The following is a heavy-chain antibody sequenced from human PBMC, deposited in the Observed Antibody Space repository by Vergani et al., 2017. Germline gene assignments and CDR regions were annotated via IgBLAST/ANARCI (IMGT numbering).Heavy chain of an antibody. V-gene: IGHV3-13*01. CDR1: GFTFSTYD. J-gene: IGHJ4*02. CDR2: IGTAGDT. CDR3: ARRDSSSPALDY. D-gene: IGHD6-6*01. Sequence: EVQLVESGGGLVQPGGSLRLSCAASGFTFSTYDMHWVRQATGKGLEWVSAIGTAGDTYYPGSVKGRFTISRENAKNSLYLQMNGLRAGDTAVYYRARRDSSSPALDYWGQGTLVTVSS.